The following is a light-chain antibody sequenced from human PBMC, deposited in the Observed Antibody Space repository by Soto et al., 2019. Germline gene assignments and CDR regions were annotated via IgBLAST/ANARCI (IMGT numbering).Light chain of an antibody. V-gene: IGLV2-23*02. J-gene: IGLJ2*01. CDR1: SSDVGGYNL. CDR2: EVS. Sequence: QSALTQPASVSGSPGQSITISCTGTSSDVGGYNLVSWYQQHPGKVPKLMIYEVSKRPSGVSNRFSGSKSGNTASLTISGLQAEDEADYYCCSYEGSPHYLVFGGGTKLTVL. CDR3: CSYEGSPHYLV.